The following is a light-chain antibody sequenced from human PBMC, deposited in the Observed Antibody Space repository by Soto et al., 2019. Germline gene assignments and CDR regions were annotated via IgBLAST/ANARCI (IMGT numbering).Light chain of an antibody. J-gene: IGKJ1*01. CDR1: QSLRSN. CDR2: AAS. V-gene: IGKV3-15*01. CDR3: XXXNNWWT. Sequence: IVMTQSPATLSVSPGERATLSCRASQSLRSNLAWYQQKPGQAPRLLIYAASTRATGIPARFSGSGSGTEFTLTISSLQSXXXAXXXXXXXNNWWTFGQGTKVEIK.